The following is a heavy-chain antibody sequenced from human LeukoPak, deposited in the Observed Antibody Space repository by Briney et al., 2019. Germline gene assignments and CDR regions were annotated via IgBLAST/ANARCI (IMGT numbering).Heavy chain of an antibody. CDR3: ARAYCSSTSCRPDYGMDV. CDR2: INPNSGGT. CDR1: GYTFTGYY. J-gene: IGHJ6*02. Sequence: ASVKVSCKASGYTFTGYYMHWVRQAPGQGLEWMGWINPNSGGTNYAQKFQGRVTMTRDTSISTAYMELSRLRSDDTAVYCCARAYCSSTSCRPDYGMDVWGQGTTVTVSS. D-gene: IGHD2-2*01. V-gene: IGHV1-2*02.